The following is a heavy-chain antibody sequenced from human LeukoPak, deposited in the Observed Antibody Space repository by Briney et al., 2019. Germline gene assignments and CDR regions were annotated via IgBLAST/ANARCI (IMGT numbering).Heavy chain of an antibody. CDR1: GGSISSSSYY. J-gene: IGHJ3*02. CDR3: ARLWRGDSLRYFDWGAFDI. V-gene: IGHV4-39*01. D-gene: IGHD3-9*01. CDR2: IYYSGST. Sequence: KPSETLSLTCTVSGGSISSSSYYWGWIRQPPGRGLEWIGSIYYSGSTYYNPSLKSRVTISVDTSKSQFSLKLSSVTAADTAVYYCARLWRGDSLRYFDWGAFDIWGQGTMVTVSS.